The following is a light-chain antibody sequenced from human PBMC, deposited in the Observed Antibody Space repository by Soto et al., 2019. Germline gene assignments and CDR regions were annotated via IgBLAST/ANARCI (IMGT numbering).Light chain of an antibody. CDR2: HAS. Sequence: DIQMTQSPSTLSGCVGDSVTITCGASQSISNWLAWYQQTQGTAPKVLIYHASNLQSGVPDRFRGSGSDTDFTLKISSVEAEDVWVYYCMQGTHWPPAFGQGTKVDIK. CDR3: MQGTHWPPA. V-gene: IGKV1-5*01. J-gene: IGKJ1*01. CDR1: QSISNW.